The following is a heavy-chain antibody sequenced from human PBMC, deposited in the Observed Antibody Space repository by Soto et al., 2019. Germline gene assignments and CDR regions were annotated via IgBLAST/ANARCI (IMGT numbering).Heavy chain of an antibody. Sequence: EVQLLESGGGLVQPGGSLRLSCAASGFTFSSYAMSWVRQAPGKGLEWVSASSGSGGSTYYADSVKGRFTISRDNSKNTLYLQMNSLRAEDTAVYYCAKDRRYYDSSAYYFDYWGQGTLVTVSS. CDR2: SSGSGGST. CDR3: AKDRRYYDSSAYYFDY. D-gene: IGHD3-22*01. J-gene: IGHJ4*02. CDR1: GFTFSSYA. V-gene: IGHV3-23*01.